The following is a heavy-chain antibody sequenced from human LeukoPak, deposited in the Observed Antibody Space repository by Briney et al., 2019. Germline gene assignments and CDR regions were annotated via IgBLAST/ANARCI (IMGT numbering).Heavy chain of an antibody. CDR2: FYHGGST. CDR1: GYSISTGYY. J-gene: IGHJ4*02. D-gene: IGHD3-22*01. V-gene: IGHV4-38-2*02. Sequence: SETLSLTCTVSGYSISTGYYWDWIRQPPGKGLEWIGTFYHGGSTYYNPSLKSRVTISVDTSKNQFSLKLSSVTAADTAVYYCARDSSGFGSLPGYWGQGAPVTVSS. CDR3: ARDSSGFGSLPGY.